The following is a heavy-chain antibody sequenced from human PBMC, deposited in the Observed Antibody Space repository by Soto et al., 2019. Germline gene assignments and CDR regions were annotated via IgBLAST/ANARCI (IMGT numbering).Heavy chain of an antibody. V-gene: IGHV2-5*02. Sequence: QITLKESGPTLLKPTQTLTLTCTFSGFSLTTSGVGVGWIRQPPGKPLEWLALIYWDDDKRYSPSLDSRPTITKATSKNQVVVTMTIMGPVDTATYYCAPTFPRHTGGSSGGSFPPPFDPWGQGTLGTVSS. D-gene: IGHD2-15*01. CDR3: APTFPRHTGGSSGGSFPPPFDP. CDR2: IYWDDDK. J-gene: IGHJ5*02. CDR1: GFSLTTSGVG.